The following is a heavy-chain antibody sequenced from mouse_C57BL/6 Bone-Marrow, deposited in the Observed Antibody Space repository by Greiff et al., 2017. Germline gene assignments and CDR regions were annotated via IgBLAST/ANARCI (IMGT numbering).Heavy chain of an antibody. Sequence: QVQLQQPGAELVKPGASVKMSCKASGYTFTSYWITWVKQRPGQGLEWIGDIYPGSGSTNYNEKFKSKATLTVDTSSCTAYIQLSSLTSEDSAVYYCASSDYYGSSYGYWGQGTTLTGSS. CDR2: IYPGSGST. V-gene: IGHV1-55*01. D-gene: IGHD1-1*01. CDR1: GYTFTSYW. J-gene: IGHJ2*01. CDR3: ASSDYYGSSYGY.